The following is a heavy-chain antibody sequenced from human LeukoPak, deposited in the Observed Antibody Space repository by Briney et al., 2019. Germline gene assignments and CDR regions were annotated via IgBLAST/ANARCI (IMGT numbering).Heavy chain of an antibody. CDR1: GYNFKSYD. D-gene: IGHD2-2*01. CDR3: ATGEALGYCSSTSCYYGMDV. V-gene: IGHV1-8*01. CDR2: MNPHGDYT. J-gene: IGHJ6*02. Sequence: ASVKVSCKASGYNFKSYDINWVRQASGQGLEWMGWMNPHGDYTGYAQKFQDRVTMTSDSSTTTAYMELRSLRSEDTAVYYCATGEALGYCSSTSCYYGMDVWGQGTTVTVSS.